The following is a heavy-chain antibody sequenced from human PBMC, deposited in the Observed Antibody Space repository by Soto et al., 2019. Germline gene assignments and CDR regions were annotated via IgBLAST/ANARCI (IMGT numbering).Heavy chain of an antibody. CDR3: ARLGNGYSGYPQFDP. CDR2: ISAYNGNT. V-gene: IGHV1-18*01. D-gene: IGHD5-12*01. Sequence: ASVKVSCKASGYAFTSYGISWVRQAPGQGLEWMGWISAYNGNTNYAQKLQGRVTTTTDTSTSTAYMELRSLRSDDTAVYYCARLGNGYSGYPQFDPWGQGTLVTVSS. J-gene: IGHJ5*02. CDR1: GYAFTSYG.